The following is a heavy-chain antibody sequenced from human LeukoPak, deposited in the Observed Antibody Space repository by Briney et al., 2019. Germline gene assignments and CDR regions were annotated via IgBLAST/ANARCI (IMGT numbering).Heavy chain of an antibody. D-gene: IGHD4-17*01. J-gene: IGHJ4*02. CDR2: IYYSGTT. CDR1: GGSISSGGYY. Sequence: SETLSLTCTVSGGSISSGGYYWSWTRQHPGKGLEWIGCIYYSGTTYYHPSLTSRVAIAVDTSKTQFSLKLRSVTAADTAVYYCARSGTVTTWNYRGQGTLVTVSS. CDR3: ARSGTVTTWNY. V-gene: IGHV4-31*03.